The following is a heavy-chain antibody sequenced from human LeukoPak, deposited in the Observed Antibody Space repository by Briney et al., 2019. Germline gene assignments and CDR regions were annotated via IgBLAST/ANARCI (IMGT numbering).Heavy chain of an antibody. D-gene: IGHD3-22*01. V-gene: IGHV4-61*02. CDR2: ISSSGST. J-gene: IGHJ3*02. Sequence: SQTLSLTCTVSGDSISSGDYYWSWIRQPAGKGLEWIGRISSSGSTNYNPSLKSRVTISVDTSKNQFSLKLSSVTAADTAVYFCARDLRSVPLYYYDSSGAPLDAFDIWGQGTMVTVSS. CDR3: ARDLRSVPLYYYDSSGAPLDAFDI. CDR1: GDSISSGDYY.